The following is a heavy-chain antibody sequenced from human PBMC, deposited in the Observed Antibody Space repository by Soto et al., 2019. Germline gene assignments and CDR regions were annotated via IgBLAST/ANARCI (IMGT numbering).Heavy chain of an antibody. D-gene: IGHD1-26*01. J-gene: IGHJ4*02. CDR2: NNPKSGDT. Sequence: YPLTDHYIHWVRQAPGQGLEWMGWNNPKSGDTKYAQNFQDRVTMTRDTSINTAYMELTRLRSDDTAVYYCARGGGRFNTDYWGQGTQVTVSS. CDR1: YPLTDHY. CDR3: ARGGGRFNTDY. V-gene: IGHV1-2*02.